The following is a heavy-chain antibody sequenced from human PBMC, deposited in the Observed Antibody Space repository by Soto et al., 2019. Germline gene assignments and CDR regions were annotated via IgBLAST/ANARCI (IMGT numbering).Heavy chain of an antibody. CDR2: ISYDGENQ. V-gene: IGHV3-30*04. CDR3: VSPHSESSNAFDL. D-gene: IGHD3-10*01. J-gene: IGHJ5*02. CDR1: GFSFSHYA. Sequence: QRQLVESGGGVVQPGRSLRLSCAASGFSFSHYAMHWVRQPPGKGLEWVALISYDGENQYFTDSVRGRFTISRDNSKTAVYLEMNGLRLDDTATYYCVSPHSESSNAFDLWGQGTLVTVSS.